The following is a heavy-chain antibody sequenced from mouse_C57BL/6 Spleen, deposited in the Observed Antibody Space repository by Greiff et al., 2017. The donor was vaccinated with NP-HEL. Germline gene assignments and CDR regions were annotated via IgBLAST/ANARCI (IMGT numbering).Heavy chain of an antibody. V-gene: IGHV1-15*01. CDR2: IDPETGGT. CDR1: GYTFTDYE. D-gene: IGHD2-5*01. J-gene: IGHJ3*01. Sequence: QVQLKQSGAELVRPGASVTLSCKASGYTFTDYEMHWVKQTPVHGLAWIGAIDPETGGTAYNPKFKGKAILTADKSSSTAYMELRSLTSEDSAVYYCTIYSNYSWFAYWGQGTLVTVSA. CDR3: TIYSNYSWFAY.